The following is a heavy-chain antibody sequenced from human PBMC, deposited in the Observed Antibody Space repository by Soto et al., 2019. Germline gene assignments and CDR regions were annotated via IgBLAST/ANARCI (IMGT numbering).Heavy chain of an antibody. CDR1: GFTFSSYA. J-gene: IGHJ3*02. V-gene: IGHV3-21*04. Sequence: GGSLRLSCAASGFTFSSYAMSWVRQAPGKGLEWVSSISSSGSSIYYADSVKGRFTISRDNAKNSLYLQMNSLRAEDTAVYYCARVDCSGGSCPPEAFRYVRTFEIWGQGTMVTVSS. CDR3: ARVDCSGGSCPPEAFRYVRTFEI. CDR2: ISSSGSSI. D-gene: IGHD2-15*01.